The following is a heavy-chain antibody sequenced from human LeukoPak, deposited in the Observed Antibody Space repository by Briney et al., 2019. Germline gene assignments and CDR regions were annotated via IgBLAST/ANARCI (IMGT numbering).Heavy chain of an antibody. V-gene: IGHV1-8*01. D-gene: IGHD6-13*01. J-gene: IGHJ4*02. CDR2: MNPNSGNT. CDR1: GYTFTSYD. Sequence: ASVKVSCKASGYTFTSYDINWVRQATGQGLEWMGWMNPNSGNTGYAQKFQGRVTMTRNTSISTAYMELSSLRSEDTAVYYCAREVQRQQPLDYWGQGTLVTVSS. CDR3: AREVQRQQPLDY.